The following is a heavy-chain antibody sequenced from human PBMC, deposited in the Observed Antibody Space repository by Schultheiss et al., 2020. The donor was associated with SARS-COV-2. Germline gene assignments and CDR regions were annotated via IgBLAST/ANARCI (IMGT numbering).Heavy chain of an antibody. V-gene: IGHV3-30-3*01. CDR1: GFTFSSYA. Sequence: GGSLRLSCAASGFTFSSYAMHWVRQAPGKGLEWVAVISYDGSNKYYADSVKGRFTISRDNSKNTLYLQMNSLRAEDTAVYYCARDSSGYNRIDYWGQGTLVTVSS. D-gene: IGHD5-24*01. CDR3: ARDSSGYNRIDY. CDR2: ISYDGSNK. J-gene: IGHJ4*02.